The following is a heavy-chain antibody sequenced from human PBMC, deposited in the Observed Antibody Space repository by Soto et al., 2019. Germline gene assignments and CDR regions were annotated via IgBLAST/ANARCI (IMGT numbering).Heavy chain of an antibody. D-gene: IGHD3-22*01. Sequence: EVLLVESGGGLVQPGGSLRLSCVASGFMFSTTWMNWIRQAPGKGLEWVADIKQDGSEEYYADTVKGRFTISRDNAKNSLYLQMNSLRAEDTAVYYCARGDYFDRRFDSWGQGTLVTVSS. V-gene: IGHV3-7*03. J-gene: IGHJ4*02. CDR1: GFMFSTTW. CDR2: IKQDGSEE. CDR3: ARGDYFDRRFDS.